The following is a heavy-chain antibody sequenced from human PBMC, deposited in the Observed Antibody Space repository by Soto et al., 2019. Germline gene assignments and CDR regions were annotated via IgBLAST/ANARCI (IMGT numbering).Heavy chain of an antibody. D-gene: IGHD6-13*01. J-gene: IGHJ6*02. CDR2: IYWNDEQ. V-gene: IGHV2-5*01. Sequence: QITLKESGPTLVKPTQTLTLTCTFSGFSLTSGVVGVGWIRQPPGEALEWLALIYWNDEQYYNPSLRNRLTIPRDTSKNQVGLTMTNRDPVDTATYYCAHRLPGPSGYDVLGQGTTVTVSS. CDR3: AHRLPGPSGYDV. CDR1: GFSLTSGVVG.